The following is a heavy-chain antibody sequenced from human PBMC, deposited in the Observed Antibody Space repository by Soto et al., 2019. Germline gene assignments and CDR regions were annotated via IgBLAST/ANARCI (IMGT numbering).Heavy chain of an antibody. CDR1: GFNFDNYG. Sequence: QVQLVESGGGVVQPGGSLRLSCQASGFNFDNYGMHWVRQAPGKGLEWVAVITYDGSNKYYADSVKGRFTISRDNSKNTLSLHLNTLKPEDKAVYHCAKDRVGGTFYTPLGFWGQGTLVTVSS. V-gene: IGHV3-30*18. CDR3: AKDRVGGTFYTPLGF. J-gene: IGHJ4*02. CDR2: ITYDGSNK. D-gene: IGHD1-7*01.